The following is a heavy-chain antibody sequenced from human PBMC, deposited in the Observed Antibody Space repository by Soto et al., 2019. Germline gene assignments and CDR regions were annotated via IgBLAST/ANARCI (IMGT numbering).Heavy chain of an antibody. CDR1: GGSIISGDYY. Sequence: SETLSLTCTVSGGSIISGDYYWSWIRQTPGKGLEWIGYIYYSGSTYYNPSLKSRVTISVDTSKNQFSLKLSSVTAADTAVYYCARVWGGAFDIWGQGTMVTVSS. D-gene: IGHD3-10*01. CDR3: ARVWGGAFDI. CDR2: IYYSGST. V-gene: IGHV4-30-4*02. J-gene: IGHJ3*02.